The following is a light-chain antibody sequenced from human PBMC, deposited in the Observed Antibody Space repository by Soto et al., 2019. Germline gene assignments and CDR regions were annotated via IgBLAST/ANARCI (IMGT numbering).Light chain of an antibody. CDR2: EVS. CDR1: SSDVGGYNY. CDR3: TSYTTSSTHWV. Sequence: QSALTQPASVSGSPGQSITMSCTGTSSDVGGYNYVSWYQQHPGKAPKLMIYEVSNRPSGVSNRFSGSKSGNTASLTISGLQAEDEADYYCTSYTTSSTHWVFGGGTQLTVL. V-gene: IGLV2-14*01. J-gene: IGLJ3*02.